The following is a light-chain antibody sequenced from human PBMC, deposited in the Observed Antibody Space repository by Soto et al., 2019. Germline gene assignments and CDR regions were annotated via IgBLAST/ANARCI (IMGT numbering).Light chain of an antibody. CDR1: SSDVANYNL. Sequence: QSVLTQPASVSGSPGQSITISCTGTSSDVANYNLVSWYQHHPGKAPQLIIYATTKRPSGVSNRYSGSKSGNTASLTISGLQAEDEANYYCCSYAGSVTFTFGGGTKVTVL. V-gene: IGLV2-23*02. J-gene: IGLJ2*01. CDR2: ATT. CDR3: CSYAGSVTFT.